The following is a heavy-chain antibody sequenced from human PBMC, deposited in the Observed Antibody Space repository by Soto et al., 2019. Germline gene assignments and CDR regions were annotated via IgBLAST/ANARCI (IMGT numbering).Heavy chain of an antibody. Sequence: GGSLRLSCAASGFTFSSHSMNWVRQAPGKGLEWVSYISSSTIYYADSVKGRFTISRDNAKNSLYLQMNSLRAEDTAVYYCARDAPPDDYWGQGTLVTVSS. J-gene: IGHJ4*02. CDR3: ARDAPPDDY. CDR2: ISSSTI. CDR1: GFTFSSHS. V-gene: IGHV3-48*01.